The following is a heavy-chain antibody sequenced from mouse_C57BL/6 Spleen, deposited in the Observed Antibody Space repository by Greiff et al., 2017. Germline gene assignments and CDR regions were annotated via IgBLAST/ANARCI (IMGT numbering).Heavy chain of an antibody. CDR2: IDPSDSYT. J-gene: IGHJ3*01. CDR1: GYTFTSYW. CDR3: ARSQLGQAWFAY. V-gene: IGHV1-50*01. Sequence: QVQLQQPGAELVKPGASVKLSCKASGYTFTSYWMQWVKQRPGQGLEWIGEIDPSDSYTNYNQKFKGKATLTVDTSSSTAYMQLSSLTSEDSAVYYCARSQLGQAWFAYWGQGTLVTVSA. D-gene: IGHD3-3*01.